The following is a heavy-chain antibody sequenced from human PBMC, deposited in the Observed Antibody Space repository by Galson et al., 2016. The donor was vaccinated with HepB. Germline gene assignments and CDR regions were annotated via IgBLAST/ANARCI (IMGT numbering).Heavy chain of an antibody. V-gene: IGHV4-39*02. CDR3: ATVPGWESGIYDH. J-gene: IGHJ4*02. CDR2: IYYAGRA. CDR1: GDSIGSSSYH. D-gene: IGHD1-26*01. Sequence: SETLSLTCRVSGDSIGSSSYHWAWIRQPPGKGLEWIGSIYYAGRAYYRSSLKSRLTLSLDPAKNHISLNLTSVTAADTAVYYCATVPGWESGIYDHWGQGTLVSVSS.